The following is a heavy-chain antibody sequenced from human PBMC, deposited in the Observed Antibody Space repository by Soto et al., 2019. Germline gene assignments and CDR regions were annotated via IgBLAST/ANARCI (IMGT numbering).Heavy chain of an antibody. J-gene: IGHJ4*02. V-gene: IGHV3-30*18. D-gene: IGHD3-22*01. Sequence: PGGSLRLSCAASGFTFSSYGMHWVRQAPGKGLEWVAVISYDGSNKYYADSVKGRFTISRDNPKNTLYLQMNSLRAEDTAVYYCAKADYYDSSGYYPDYWGQGTLVTVSS. CDR1: GFTFSSYG. CDR2: ISYDGSNK. CDR3: AKADYYDSSGYYPDY.